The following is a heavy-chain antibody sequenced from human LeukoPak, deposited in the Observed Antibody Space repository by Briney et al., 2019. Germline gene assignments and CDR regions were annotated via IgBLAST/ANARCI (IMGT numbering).Heavy chain of an antibody. CDR3: ARTWGSSSWYRQDAFDI. CDR1: GGSISSYY. V-gene: IGHV4-59*08. CDR2: IYYSGST. J-gene: IGHJ3*02. Sequence: PSETLSLTCTVSGGSISSYYWSWIRQPQGKGLEWIGYIYYSGSTNYNPSLKSRVTISVDTSKNQFSLKLSSVTAADTAVYYCARTWGSSSWYRQDAFDIWGQGTMVTVSS. D-gene: IGHD6-13*01.